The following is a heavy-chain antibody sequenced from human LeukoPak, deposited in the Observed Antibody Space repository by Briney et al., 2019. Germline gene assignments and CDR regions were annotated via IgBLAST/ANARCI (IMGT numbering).Heavy chain of an antibody. V-gene: IGHV4-39*01. J-gene: IGHJ4*02. Sequence: PSETLSLTCTVSGGSISSSSYYWGWIRQPPGKGLEWIGSIYYSGSTYYNPSLKSRVTISVDTSKNQFSLKLSSVTAADTAVYYCARGQGWELLGCFDYWGQGTLVTVSS. D-gene: IGHD1-26*01. CDR1: GGSISSSSYY. CDR3: ARGQGWELLGCFDY. CDR2: IYYSGST.